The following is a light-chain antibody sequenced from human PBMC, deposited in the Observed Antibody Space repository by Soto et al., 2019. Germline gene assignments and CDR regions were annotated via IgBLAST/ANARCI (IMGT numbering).Light chain of an antibody. V-gene: IGKV1-8*01. CDR1: QGISSY. J-gene: IGKJ4*01. CDR3: LQDYSFPLT. Sequence: AIRMTQSPSSFSASTGDRVTITCRASQGISSYLAWYQQKPGKAPKLLIYAASTLQSGVPSRFSGSGSGTDFTLTISCLQSEDFATYYCLQDYSFPLTFGGGTKVDIK. CDR2: AAS.